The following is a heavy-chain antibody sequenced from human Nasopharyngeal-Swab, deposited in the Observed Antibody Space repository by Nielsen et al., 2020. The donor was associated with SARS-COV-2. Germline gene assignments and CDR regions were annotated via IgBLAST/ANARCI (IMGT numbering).Heavy chain of an antibody. V-gene: IGHV1-69*13. J-gene: IGHJ6*03. D-gene: IGHD6-19*01. CDR3: ARGDIIAVAGTGYYYYYYMDV. CDR2: IIPIFGTA. Sequence: SVQISCNASGGTFSSYAISWVRQAPGQGREWMGGIIPIFGTANYAQKFQGRVTITADESTSTAYMELSSLRSEDTAVYYCARGDIIAVAGTGYYYYYYMDVWGKGTTVTVSS. CDR1: GGTFSSYA.